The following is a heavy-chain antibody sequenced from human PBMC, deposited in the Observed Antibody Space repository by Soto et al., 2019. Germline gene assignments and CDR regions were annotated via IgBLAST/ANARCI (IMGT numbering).Heavy chain of an antibody. D-gene: IGHD2-15*01. V-gene: IGHV4-31*03. Sequence: QVQLQESGPGLVKPSQTLSLTCTVSGGSISSGGYYWSWIRQHPGKGLEWIGYIYYSGSTYYNPSLKSRVTISVDTSKNQFSLKLSSVTAADTAVYYCARLYCSGGSCPSGHWFDPWGQGTLVTVSS. CDR2: IYYSGST. CDR1: GGSISSGGYY. J-gene: IGHJ5*02. CDR3: ARLYCSGGSCPSGHWFDP.